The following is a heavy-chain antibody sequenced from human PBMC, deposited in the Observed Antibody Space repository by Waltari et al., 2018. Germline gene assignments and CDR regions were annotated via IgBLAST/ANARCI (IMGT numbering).Heavy chain of an antibody. Sequence: QVQLVESGGGVVQPGRSLRLSCAASGFTFSSYGMHWVRQAPGKGLEWVAVISYDGSNKYDSDSVKGRFTISRDNSKNTLYLQMNSLRAEDTAVYYCAKDRRPKGCSSTSCHPFDYWGQGTLVTVSS. CDR3: AKDRRPKGCSSTSCHPFDY. CDR2: ISYDGSNK. J-gene: IGHJ4*02. CDR1: GFTFSSYG. V-gene: IGHV3-30*18. D-gene: IGHD2-2*01.